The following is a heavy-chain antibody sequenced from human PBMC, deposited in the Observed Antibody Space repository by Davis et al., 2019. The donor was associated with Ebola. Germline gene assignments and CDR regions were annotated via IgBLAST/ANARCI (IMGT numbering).Heavy chain of an antibody. CDR2: IDWDDDK. J-gene: IGHJ4*02. V-gene: IGHV2-70*04. CDR1: GFSLSTSGMR. CDR3: ARIPPGAAAEDY. Sequence: SGPTLVKPTQTLTLTCTFSGFSLSTSGMRVSWIRQPPGKALEWLARIDWDDDKFYSTSLKTRLTISKDTSKNQVVLTMTNMDPVDTATYYCARIPPGAAAEDYWGQGTLVTVSS. D-gene: IGHD6-13*01.